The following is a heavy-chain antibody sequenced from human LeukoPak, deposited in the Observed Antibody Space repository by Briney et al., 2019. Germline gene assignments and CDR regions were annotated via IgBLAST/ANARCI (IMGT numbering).Heavy chain of an antibody. J-gene: IGHJ4*02. D-gene: IGHD3-16*01. Sequence: GGSLRLSCAASGFAFANAWMTWVRQAPGKGLEWLGHIKSKTDGGTIDYAAPVGGRFTISRDDSKNTLYLQMNSLKTEDTAVYYCTTPGGSGQGYFDYWGQGTLVTVSS. CDR3: TTPGGSGQGYFDY. CDR2: IKSKTDGGTI. CDR1: GFAFANAW. V-gene: IGHV3-15*01.